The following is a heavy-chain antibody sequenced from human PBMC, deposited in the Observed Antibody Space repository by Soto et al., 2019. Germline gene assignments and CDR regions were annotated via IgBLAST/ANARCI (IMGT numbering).Heavy chain of an antibody. Sequence: QVQLQESGPGLVKPSETLSLTCTVSGGSISSYYWSWIRQPPGKGLEWIGYIYYRGSTNYNPSLNSRVTISVDTSKNQFSLKLSSVTAADTAVYYCARAESSRYYYYGMDVWGQGTTVTVSS. CDR1: GGSISSYY. J-gene: IGHJ6*02. V-gene: IGHV4-59*01. CDR3: ARAESSRYYYYGMDV. D-gene: IGHD2-2*01. CDR2: IYYRGST.